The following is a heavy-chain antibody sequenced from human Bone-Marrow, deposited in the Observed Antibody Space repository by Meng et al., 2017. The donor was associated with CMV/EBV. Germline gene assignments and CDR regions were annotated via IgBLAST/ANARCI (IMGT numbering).Heavy chain of an antibody. CDR3: ARAPAGIVVVPAAPTRWAFDI. J-gene: IGHJ3*02. CDR1: GYSFTSCW. Sequence: GESLKISCKGSGYSFTSCWIGWVRQMPGKGLEWMGITYPGDSDTRYSPSFQGQVTISADKSISTAYLQWSSLKASDTAMYYCARAPAGIVVVPAAPTRWAFDIWGQGTMATVSS. V-gene: IGHV5-51*01. CDR2: TYPGDSDT. D-gene: IGHD2-2*01.